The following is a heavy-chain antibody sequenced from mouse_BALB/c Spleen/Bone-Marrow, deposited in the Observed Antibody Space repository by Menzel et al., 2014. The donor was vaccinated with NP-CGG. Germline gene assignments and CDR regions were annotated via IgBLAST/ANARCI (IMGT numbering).Heavy chain of an antibody. Sequence: EVKLQESGPELEKPGASVKISCKASGYTFTGYYINWVKQSHGQSLEWIGSIDPYSGGTSYNQKFKGKATLTVDKSSSAAYMQRKSPTYEDSADYCCTSSCVSDFNYWGQGTTLTVSS. J-gene: IGHJ2*01. CDR2: IDPYSGGT. V-gene: IGHV1-42*01. CDR1: GYTFTGYY. CDR3: TSSCVSDFNY.